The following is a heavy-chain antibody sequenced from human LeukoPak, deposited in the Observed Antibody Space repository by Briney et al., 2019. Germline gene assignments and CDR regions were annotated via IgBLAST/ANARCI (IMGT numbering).Heavy chain of an antibody. Sequence: SETLSLACSVYRRSFSDYCCSWIPQPPGKGLEWIGEINHSGSTNYNPSLKSRVTISVDTSRNQFSLKPTSVTAADTAVYYCAKVSDRDSSGYYWGFEYWGQGTLVTVSS. CDR3: AKVSDRDSSGYYWGFEY. V-gene: IGHV4-34*01. CDR2: INHSGST. D-gene: IGHD3-22*01. CDR1: RRSFSDYC. J-gene: IGHJ4*02.